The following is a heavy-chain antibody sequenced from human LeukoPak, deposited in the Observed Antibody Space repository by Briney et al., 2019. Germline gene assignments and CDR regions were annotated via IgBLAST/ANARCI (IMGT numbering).Heavy chain of an antibody. J-gene: IGHJ5*02. CDR3: ARAGGIRYFWFDP. V-gene: IGHV1-8*01. D-gene: IGHD3-9*01. CDR2: MNPNSGNT. CDR1: GYTFTSYD. Sequence: SXXVSCKASGYTFTSYDINWVRQATGQGLEWMGWMNPNSGNTGYAQKFQGRVTMTRNTSISTAYMELSSLRSEDTAVYYCARAGGIRYFWFDPWGQGTLVTVSS.